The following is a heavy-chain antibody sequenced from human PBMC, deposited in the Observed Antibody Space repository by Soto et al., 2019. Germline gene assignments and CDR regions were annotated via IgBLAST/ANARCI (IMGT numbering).Heavy chain of an antibody. Sequence: GGSLRLSCAASGFTFSSYWMYWVRQVPGKGPVWLSRISNDGTTTNNADFVKGRFTTSRDNAKNTLYLQMNSLRVEDTAVYYCARREYAHWFLEYWGRGTLVTV. CDR2: ISNDGTTT. V-gene: IGHV3-74*01. D-gene: IGHD3-9*01. CDR3: ARREYAHWFLEY. CDR1: GFTFSSYW. J-gene: IGHJ4*02.